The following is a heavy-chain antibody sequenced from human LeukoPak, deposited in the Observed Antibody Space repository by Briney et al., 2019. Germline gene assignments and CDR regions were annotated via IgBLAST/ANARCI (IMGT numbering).Heavy chain of an antibody. CDR2: ISSSSSTI. J-gene: IGHJ4*02. D-gene: IGHD2/OR15-2a*01. Sequence: GGSLRLSCAASGFTFSSYSMNWVRQAPGKGLEWVSYISSSSSTIYYADSVKGRFTISRDNAKNTLYLQMNSLRAEDTAMYYCARAIGLDFDFWGQGTLVTVSS. CDR3: ARAIGLDFDF. V-gene: IGHV3-48*04. CDR1: GFTFSSYS.